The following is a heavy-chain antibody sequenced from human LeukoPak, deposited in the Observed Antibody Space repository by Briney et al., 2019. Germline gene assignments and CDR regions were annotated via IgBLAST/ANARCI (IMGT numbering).Heavy chain of an antibody. CDR1: GFTFSSYS. Sequence: GGSLRLSCAASGFTFSSYSMNWVRQAPGKGLEWVSYISSSSSTIYYADSVKGRFTISRDNAKNSLYLQMNSLRAEDTAVYYCARMKYGDWVERDYWGQGTLVTVSS. V-gene: IGHV3-48*04. CDR3: ARMKYGDWVERDY. J-gene: IGHJ4*02. D-gene: IGHD4-17*01. CDR2: ISSSSSTI.